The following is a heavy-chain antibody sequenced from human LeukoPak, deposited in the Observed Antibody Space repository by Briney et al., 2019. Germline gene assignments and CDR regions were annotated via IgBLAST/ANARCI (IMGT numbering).Heavy chain of an antibody. CDR3: ARPRGYSGYDWENWFDP. CDR1: GGSFSGYY. J-gene: IGHJ5*02. V-gene: IGHV4-34*01. CDR2: INHSGST. Sequence: SETLSLTCAVYGGSFSGYYWSWIRQPPGKGLEWIGEINHSGSTNYNPSLKSRVTISVDTSKNQFSLKLSSVTAADTAVYYCARPRGYSGYDWENWFDPWGQGTLVTVSS. D-gene: IGHD5-12*01.